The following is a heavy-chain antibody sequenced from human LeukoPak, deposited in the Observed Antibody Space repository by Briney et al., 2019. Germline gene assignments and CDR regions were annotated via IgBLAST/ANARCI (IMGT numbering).Heavy chain of an antibody. D-gene: IGHD2-2*01. Sequence: PGGSLRLSCVASGFTFSSYAMSWVRQAPGKGLEWVSSIGAGGATTHYADSVKGRFTISRDNSKTTLYLQIDSLRADDTALYYCAKPSTGVVVPAALDYWGQGTLVTVSS. V-gene: IGHV3-23*01. J-gene: IGHJ4*02. CDR1: GFTFSSYA. CDR2: IGAGGATT. CDR3: AKPSTGVVVPAALDY.